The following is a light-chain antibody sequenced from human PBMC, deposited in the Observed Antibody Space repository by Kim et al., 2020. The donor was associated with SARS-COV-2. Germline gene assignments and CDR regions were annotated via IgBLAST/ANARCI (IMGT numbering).Light chain of an antibody. CDR2: QDS. CDR3: QAWDSSTAWV. Sequence: VAPGQTASITCSGDKLGDKYACWYQQKPGQSPVLVIYQDSKRPSGIPERFSGSNSGNTATLTISGTQAMDEADYYCQAWDSSTAWVFGGGTQLTIL. V-gene: IGLV3-1*01. CDR1: KLGDKY. J-gene: IGLJ3*02.